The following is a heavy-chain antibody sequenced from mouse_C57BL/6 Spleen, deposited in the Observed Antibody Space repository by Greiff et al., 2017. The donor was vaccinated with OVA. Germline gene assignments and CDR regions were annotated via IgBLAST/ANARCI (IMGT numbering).Heavy chain of an antibody. CDR2: ISYDGSN. Sequence: EVQLQESGPGLVKPSQSLSLTCSVTGYSITSGYYWNWIRQFPGNKLEWMGYISYDGSNNYNPSLKNRISITRDTSKNQFFLKLKSVTTEDTATDYGAREGVRRSDWYFDVWGTGTTVTVSS. CDR1: GYSITSGYY. CDR3: AREGVRRSDWYFDV. D-gene: IGHD2-14*01. J-gene: IGHJ1*03. V-gene: IGHV3-6*01.